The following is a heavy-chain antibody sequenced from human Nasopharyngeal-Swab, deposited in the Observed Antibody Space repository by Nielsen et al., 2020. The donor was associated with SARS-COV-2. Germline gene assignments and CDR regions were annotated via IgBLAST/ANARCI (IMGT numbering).Heavy chain of an antibody. Sequence: GGSLRLSCAASGFTFSSYWMSWVRQAPGKGLEWVSNLKQDGSEKYYVDSVKGRFTISRDNAKNSLYLQMNSLRAEDTAVYYCAREGYDFWSGYPARSYYYYGMDVWGQGTTVTVSS. J-gene: IGHJ6*02. CDR2: LKQDGSEK. V-gene: IGHV3-7*01. CDR3: AREGYDFWSGYPARSYYYYGMDV. D-gene: IGHD3-3*01. CDR1: GFTFSSYW.